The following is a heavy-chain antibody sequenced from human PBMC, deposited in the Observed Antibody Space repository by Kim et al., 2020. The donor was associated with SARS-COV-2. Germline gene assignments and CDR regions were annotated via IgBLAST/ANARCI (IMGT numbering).Heavy chain of an antibody. CDR2: INTYTGDT. CDR3: ARETTVGAKDFDY. V-gene: IGHV1-18*01. CDR1: GYSFTSYH. Sequence: ASVKVSCKTGGYSFTSYHISWVRQAPGQGLEWLGWINTYTGDTKFAQRVQGRVNMTADTSTSTVYMELRRLTSDDSAKYFCARETTVGAKDFDYWGQGTLVIVSS. D-gene: IGHD1-26*01. J-gene: IGHJ4*02.